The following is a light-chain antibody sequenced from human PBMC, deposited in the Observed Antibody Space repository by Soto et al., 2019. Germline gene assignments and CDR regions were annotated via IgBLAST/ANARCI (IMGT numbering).Light chain of an antibody. Sequence: DIQLTQSPSFLSASVGDRVTITCRASQGFSSDLAWYQQEPGKAPKLLIYAASTLQSGVPSRFSGSGSGTEFTLTISTLQPEDFATYSCQQLNSYPRTFGQGTKVEIK. CDR3: QQLNSYPRT. CDR2: AAS. V-gene: IGKV1-9*01. J-gene: IGKJ1*01. CDR1: QGFSSD.